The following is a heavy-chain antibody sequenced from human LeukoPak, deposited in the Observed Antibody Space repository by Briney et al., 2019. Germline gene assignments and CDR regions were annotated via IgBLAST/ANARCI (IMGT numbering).Heavy chain of an antibody. CDR3: ARVSAYYDFWSAYLDY. CDR2: ISYDGNSK. V-gene: IGHV3-30*04. Sequence: GGSLRLSCAASGFTFSNYAMHWVRQAPGKGLEWVAVISYDGNSKYYEDSAKGRFTISRDNSKNTLYLQMNSLRAEDTAVYYYARVSAYYDFWSAYLDYWGQGTLVTVSS. CDR1: GFTFSNYA. D-gene: IGHD3-3*01. J-gene: IGHJ4*02.